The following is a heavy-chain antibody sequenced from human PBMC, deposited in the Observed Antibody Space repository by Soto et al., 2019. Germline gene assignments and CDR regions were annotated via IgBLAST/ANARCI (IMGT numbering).Heavy chain of an antibody. CDR2: IIPILGRA. CDR3: ARDRSGGSQLNYYYCYYDMDV. J-gene: IGHJ6*03. D-gene: IGHD2-15*01. CDR1: GGTFSSYT. V-gene: IGHV1-69*08. Sequence: QVQLVQSGAEVKKPGSSVKVSCKASGGTFSSYTISWVRQAPGQGLEWMGRIIPILGRANYAQKFQGRVTITAEKSTSTAYMELSSLRYEDTAVYYCARDRSGGSQLNYYYCYYDMDVWGKGTTVTVSS.